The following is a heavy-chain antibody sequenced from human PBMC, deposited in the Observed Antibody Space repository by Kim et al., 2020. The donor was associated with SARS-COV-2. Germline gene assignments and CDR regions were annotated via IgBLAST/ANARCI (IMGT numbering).Heavy chain of an antibody. V-gene: IGHV3-30*18. CDR3: AKDWGTRLRVFFYGDYYFDY. D-gene: IGHD4-17*01. CDR2: ISYDGSNK. J-gene: IGHJ4*02. Sequence: GGSLRLSCAASGFTFSSYGMHWVRQAPGKGLEWVAVISYDGSNKYYADSVKGRFTISRDNSKNTLYLQMNSLRAEDTAVYYCAKDWGTRLRVFFYGDYYFDYWGQGTLVTVSS. CDR1: GFTFSSYG.